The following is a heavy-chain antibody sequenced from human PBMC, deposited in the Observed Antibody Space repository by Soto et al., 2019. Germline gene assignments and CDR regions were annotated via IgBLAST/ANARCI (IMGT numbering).Heavy chain of an antibody. CDR3: ARPSFYDYVWGSYRSITFDY. D-gene: IGHD3-16*02. Sequence: VGSLRLSCAASGFTFSSYSMNWVRQAPGKGLEWVSYISSSSSTIYYADSVKGRFTISRDNAKNSLYLQMNSLRDEDTAVYYCARPSFYDYVWGSYRSITFDYWGQGTLVTVSS. CDR2: ISSSSSTI. CDR1: GFTFSSYS. V-gene: IGHV3-48*02. J-gene: IGHJ4*02.